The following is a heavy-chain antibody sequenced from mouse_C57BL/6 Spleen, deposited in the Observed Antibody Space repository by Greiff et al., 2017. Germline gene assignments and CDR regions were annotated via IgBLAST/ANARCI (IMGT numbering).Heavy chain of an antibody. CDR3: ARSPYYYGSLYAMDY. CDR1: GYIFTSYW. Sequence: QVQLQQPGAELVKPGASVKMSCKASGYIFTSYWITWVKQRPGQGLEWIARIYPGSGNTYYNEKFKGKATLTAEKSSSTAYMQLSSLTSEDSAVYFCARSPYYYGSLYAMDYWGQGTSVTVSS. V-gene: IGHV1-76*01. J-gene: IGHJ4*01. D-gene: IGHD1-1*01. CDR2: IYPGSGNT.